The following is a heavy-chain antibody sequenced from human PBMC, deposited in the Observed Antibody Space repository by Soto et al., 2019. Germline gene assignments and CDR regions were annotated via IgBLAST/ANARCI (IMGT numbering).Heavy chain of an antibody. CDR2: ISAYNGNT. Sequence: GASVKVSCKASGYTFTSYGISWVRQAPGQGLEWMGWISAYNGNTNYAQKLQGRVTMTTDTSTSTAYMELRSLRSDDTAVYYCAGLPLGWCSSTSCYPNYYYYGMDVWGQGTTVTVSS. CDR3: AGLPLGWCSSTSCYPNYYYYGMDV. V-gene: IGHV1-18*04. J-gene: IGHJ6*02. CDR1: GYTFTSYG. D-gene: IGHD2-2*01.